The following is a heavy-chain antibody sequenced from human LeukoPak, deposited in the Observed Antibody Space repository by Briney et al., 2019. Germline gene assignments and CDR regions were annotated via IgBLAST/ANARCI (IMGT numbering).Heavy chain of an antibody. CDR1: GFTFSSYA. Sequence: PGGSLRLSCAASGFTFSSYAMSWVRQAPGKGLEWVSAISGSGGSTYYADSVKGRFTISRDNSKNTLYLQMNSLRAEDTAVYYCAKTGWFGELFTLYYCYYGMDVWGQGTTVTVSS. D-gene: IGHD3-10*01. CDR2: ISGSGGST. V-gene: IGHV3-23*01. J-gene: IGHJ6*02. CDR3: AKTGWFGELFTLYYCYYGMDV.